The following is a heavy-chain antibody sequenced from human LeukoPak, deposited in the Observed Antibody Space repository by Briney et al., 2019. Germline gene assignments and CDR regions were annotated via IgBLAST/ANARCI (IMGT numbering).Heavy chain of an antibody. CDR2: ISSSSSTI. CDR1: GGSISRSYW. V-gene: IGHV3-48*01. Sequence: ETLSLTCAVSGGSISRSYWWSWVRQPPGKGLVWVSYISSSSSTIYYADSVKGRFTISRDNAKNSLYLQMNSLRAEDTAVYYCARGLYGDYVSDYWGQGTLVTVSS. J-gene: IGHJ4*02. D-gene: IGHD4-17*01. CDR3: ARGLYGDYVSDY.